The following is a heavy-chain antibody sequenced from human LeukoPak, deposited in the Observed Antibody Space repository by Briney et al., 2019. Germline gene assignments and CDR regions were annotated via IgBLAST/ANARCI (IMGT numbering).Heavy chain of an antibody. CDR3: ATSRTFDY. V-gene: IGHV3-7*01. D-gene: IGHD1-7*01. J-gene: IGHJ4*02. CDR2: IKEDGSER. Sequence: GGSLRLSCEASAFIFSGHWLNWVRQTPGKGLEWVASIKEDGSERQYVDSVKGRFSISRDNTKGSLYLQMGSLTAEDTAVYYCATSRTFDYWGQGTLVTVSS. CDR1: AFIFSGHW.